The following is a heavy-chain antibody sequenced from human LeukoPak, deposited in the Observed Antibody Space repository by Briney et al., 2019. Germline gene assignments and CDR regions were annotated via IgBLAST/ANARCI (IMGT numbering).Heavy chain of an antibody. V-gene: IGHV3-23*01. CDR2: ISGSGGST. Sequence: PGGSLRLSCAASGFTFSSYAMSWVRQAPGKGLEWVSAISGSGGSTYYADSVKGRFTISRDNSKNTLYLQMNSLRAEDTAVYYCAKDRSVDTAPLGAFDIWGQGTMVTVSS. CDR3: AKDRSVDTAPLGAFDI. D-gene: IGHD5-18*01. J-gene: IGHJ3*02. CDR1: GFTFSSYA.